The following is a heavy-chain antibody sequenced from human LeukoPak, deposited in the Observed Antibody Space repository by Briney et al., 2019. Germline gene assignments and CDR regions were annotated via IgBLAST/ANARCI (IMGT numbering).Heavy chain of an antibody. D-gene: IGHD2-15*01. CDR1: GFTVSNKY. J-gene: IGHJ4*02. Sequence: GGSLRLSCVASGFTVSNKYMSWVRQAPGKGLEWVSVLYNAGSTYYADSVKGRFTISRDNSKSILYLQMNSLRADDTAVYYCANHLEYCSTGSCSFFDYWGQGTLVTVSS. V-gene: IGHV3-53*01. CDR3: ANHLEYCSTGSCSFFDY. CDR2: LYNAGST.